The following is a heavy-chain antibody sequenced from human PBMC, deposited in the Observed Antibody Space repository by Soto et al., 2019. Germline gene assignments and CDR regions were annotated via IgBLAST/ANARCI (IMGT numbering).Heavy chain of an antibody. D-gene: IGHD5-12*01. Sequence: SETKCLTCTVAGGSLSAYGWSWVRPPPGKGLEWIGNIHYNGNTKYNPSLKSRVSMSVDTSKNQFSLGLISVTAADTAKYFCAREGNLGRWLQPLDFWGQGTLVTVS. J-gene: IGHJ4*02. CDR1: GGSLSAYG. CDR3: AREGNLGRWLQPLDF. CDR2: IHYNGNT. V-gene: IGHV4-59*01.